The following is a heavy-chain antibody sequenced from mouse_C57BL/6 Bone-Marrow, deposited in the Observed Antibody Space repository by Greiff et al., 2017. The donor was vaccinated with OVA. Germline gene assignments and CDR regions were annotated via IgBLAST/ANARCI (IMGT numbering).Heavy chain of an antibody. V-gene: IGHV5-12*01. D-gene: IGHD2-5*01. Sequence: DVMLVESGGGLVQPGGSLKLSCAASGFTFSDYYMYWVRQTPEKRLEWVAYISNGGGSTYYPDTVKGRFTISRDNAKNHLYLQMSRLKSEDTAMYYCARAYYSNSLFAYWGQGTLVTVSA. CDR3: ARAYYSNSLFAY. CDR2: ISNGGGST. J-gene: IGHJ3*01. CDR1: GFTFSDYY.